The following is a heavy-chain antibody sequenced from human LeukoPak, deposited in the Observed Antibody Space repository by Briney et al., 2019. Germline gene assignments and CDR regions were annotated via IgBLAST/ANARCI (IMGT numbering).Heavy chain of an antibody. Sequence: ASVNVSCQASGYTFTSYDINWVRQATGQGLEWMGWMNPNSGNTGYAQKLQGRVTITRNTSISTAYMELSSLRSEDTAVYYCARPQRGYSSSYYYYYYMDVWGKGTTVTVSS. J-gene: IGHJ6*03. D-gene: IGHD6-6*01. V-gene: IGHV1-8*03. CDR3: ARPQRGYSSSYYYYYYMDV. CDR2: MNPNSGNT. CDR1: GYTFTSYD.